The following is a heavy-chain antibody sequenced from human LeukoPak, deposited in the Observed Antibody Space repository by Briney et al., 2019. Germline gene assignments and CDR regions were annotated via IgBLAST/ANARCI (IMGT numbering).Heavy chain of an antibody. CDR1: GFTFNICT. CDR2: IVGNGVT. V-gene: IGHV3-23*01. D-gene: IGHD1-26*01. Sequence: GGSLRLSCAASGFTFNICTMSWVRQAPGKGLEWVSAIVGNGVTFYTDSVKGRFTISRDNAKNTLYLQMNSLRADDTAIYYCAKGSEQWELYDYWGQGTLVTVSS. CDR3: AKGSEQWELYDY. J-gene: IGHJ4*02.